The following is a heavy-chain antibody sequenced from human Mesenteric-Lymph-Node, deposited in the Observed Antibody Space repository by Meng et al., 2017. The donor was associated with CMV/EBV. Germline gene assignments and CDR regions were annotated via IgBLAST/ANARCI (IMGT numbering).Heavy chain of an antibody. V-gene: IGHV6-1*01. CDR3: ARDGRGLDAFDI. CDR2: TYYRSRWFN. J-gene: IGHJ3*02. Sequence: SETLSLTCAISGDSVSGNSVVWNWIRQSPSRGLEWLGRTYYRSRWFNDYAISVKSRIIINPDTSKNQVSLKLSSVTAADTAVYYCARDGRGLDAFDIWGQGTMVTVSS. CDR1: GDSVSGNSVV.